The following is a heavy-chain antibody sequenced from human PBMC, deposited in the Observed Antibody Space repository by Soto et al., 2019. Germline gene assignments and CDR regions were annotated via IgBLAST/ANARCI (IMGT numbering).Heavy chain of an antibody. J-gene: IGHJ6*03. CDR1: GFTFSSYS. D-gene: IGHD5-12*01. V-gene: IGHV3-21*01. CDR2: ISSSSSYI. Sequence: GGSLRLSCAASGFTFSSYSMNWVRQAPGKGLEWVSSISSSSSYIYYADSVKGRFTISRDNAKNSLYLQMNSLRAEDTAMYYCARDPSDYSGYDFRGAYSNYYMDVWGKGTTVTVSS. CDR3: ARDPSDYSGYDFRGAYSNYYMDV.